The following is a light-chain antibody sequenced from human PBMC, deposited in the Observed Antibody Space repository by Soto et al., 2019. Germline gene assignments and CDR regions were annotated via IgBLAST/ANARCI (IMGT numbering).Light chain of an antibody. CDR2: EVN. Sequence: QSALTQPASLSGSPGQSITISCTGTSSDIGDYDYVSWFQQHPGKAPKLMISEVNNRPSGVSNRFSGSKSGNTAYLTISGLQVEGEAEYFSFVFTSASTHVFGTGTKVTVL. CDR1: SSDIGDYDY. J-gene: IGLJ1*01. V-gene: IGLV2-14*01. CDR3: FVFTSASTHV.